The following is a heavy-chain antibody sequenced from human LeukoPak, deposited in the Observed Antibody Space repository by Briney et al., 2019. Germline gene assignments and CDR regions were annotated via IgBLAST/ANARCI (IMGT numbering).Heavy chain of an antibody. CDR3: ARREAVAMFDP. D-gene: IGHD6-19*01. J-gene: IGHJ5*02. Sequence: SETLSLTCTVSGGSISGNYWSWIRQTPGKGLEWIGFIHYSGITNYNPSLKSRVTISLDTSKNQFSLKVSSVTAADTAVYYCARREAVAMFDPWGQATLVTVSS. CDR1: GGSISGNY. CDR2: IHYSGIT. V-gene: IGHV4-59*08.